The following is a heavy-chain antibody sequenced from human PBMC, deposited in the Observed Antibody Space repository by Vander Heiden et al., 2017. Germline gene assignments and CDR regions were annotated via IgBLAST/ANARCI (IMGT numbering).Heavy chain of an antibody. D-gene: IGHD3-10*01. J-gene: IGHJ4*02. CDR1: GFTFDDYA. V-gene: IGHV3-9*01. CDR3: AKGITMVRGVGYFDY. CDR2: ISWNSGSI. Sequence: EVQLVESGGGLVQPGRSLRLSCAASGFTFDDYAMHWVRQATGKGLEWVSGISWNSGSIGYADSVKGRFTISRDNAKNSLYLQMNSLRAEDTALYYCAKGITMVRGVGYFDYWGQGTLVTVSS.